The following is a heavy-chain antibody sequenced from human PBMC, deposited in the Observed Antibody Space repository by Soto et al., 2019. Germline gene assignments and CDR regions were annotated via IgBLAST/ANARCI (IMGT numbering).Heavy chain of an antibody. CDR3: ARERSNGFDY. D-gene: IGHD3-16*01. V-gene: IGHV1-2*04. CDR1: GYTFTDYY. Sequence: QIQLVQSGTEVKKPGASVKVSCKASGYTFTDYYMHWVRQAPGQGLEWMGWINPNSGDTDYAQKFQGWVTTTRDTSISTAYMELNRLRSDDTAVYYCARERSNGFDYWGQGTLVPVSS. CDR2: INPNSGDT. J-gene: IGHJ4*02.